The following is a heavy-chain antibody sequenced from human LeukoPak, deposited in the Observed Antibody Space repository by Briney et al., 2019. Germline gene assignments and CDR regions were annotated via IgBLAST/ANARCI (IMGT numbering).Heavy chain of an antibody. Sequence: PGGSLRLSCAASGFTVSSNYMSWIRQAPGKGLEWVSYISSSGSTIYYADSVKGRFTISRDNAKNSLYLQMNSLRAEDTAVYYCARDWGSVIVGGIDYWGQGTLVTVSS. D-gene: IGHD1-26*01. CDR2: ISSSGSTI. CDR1: GFTVSSNY. CDR3: ARDWGSVIVGGIDY. V-gene: IGHV3-11*01. J-gene: IGHJ4*02.